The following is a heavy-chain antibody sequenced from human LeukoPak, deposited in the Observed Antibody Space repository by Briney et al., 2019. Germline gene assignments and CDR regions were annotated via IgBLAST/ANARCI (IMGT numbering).Heavy chain of an antibody. CDR2: IDPSDSYT. CDR1: GXSFTSYW. D-gene: IGHD5-18*01. CDR3: ARLRYGVDY. Sequence: GESLKISCKGSGXSFTSYWISWVRQMPGKGLEWMGKIDPSDSYTNYSPSFQGHVTISADRSISTAYLLWSSLKASDTAMYYCARLRYGVDYWGQGTLVTVSS. J-gene: IGHJ4*02. V-gene: IGHV5-10-1*01.